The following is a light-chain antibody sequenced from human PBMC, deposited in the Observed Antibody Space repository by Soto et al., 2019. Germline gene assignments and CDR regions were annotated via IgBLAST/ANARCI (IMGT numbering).Light chain of an antibody. J-gene: IGKJ5*01. V-gene: IGKV3D-20*02. Sequence: EILFTQSPGTLSLSPGERATLSCRARQSVSSSYLAWNQQKPGLPPGILIYDASSRDTDIPARFRGSGSGTDFTLTISRLEPEDVEVYDCQQRSNWPLTFGQGTRLEIK. CDR1: QSVSSSY. CDR2: DAS. CDR3: QQRSNWPLT.